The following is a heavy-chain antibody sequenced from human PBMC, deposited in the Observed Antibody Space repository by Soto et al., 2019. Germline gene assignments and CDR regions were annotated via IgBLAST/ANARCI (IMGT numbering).Heavy chain of an antibody. V-gene: IGHV4-31*03. CDR2: IYYSGST. CDR3: ARDSGPPRGLRFMDY. D-gene: IGHD5-12*01. J-gene: IGHJ4*02. Sequence: QVQLQESGPGLVKPSQTLSLTCTVSGGSISSGGYYWSWIRQHPGKGLEWIGYIYYSGSTFYNPPLQSRVTISVDTSKNQFSLKLSSVTAADTAVYYCARDSGPPRGLRFMDYWGQGTLVTVSS. CDR1: GGSISSGGYY.